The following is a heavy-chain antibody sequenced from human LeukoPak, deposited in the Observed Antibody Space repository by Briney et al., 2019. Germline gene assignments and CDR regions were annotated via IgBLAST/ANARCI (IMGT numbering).Heavy chain of an antibody. V-gene: IGHV3-74*01. J-gene: IGHJ4*02. CDR1: GFTLSSYW. CDR3: ARGKRGYSYGFDY. Sequence: GGSLRLSCAASGFTLSSYWMHWVRQAPGKGLVWVSRINSDGSSTSYADSVRGRFTISRDNAKNTLYLQMNSLRAEDTAVYYCARGKRGYSYGFDYWGQGTLVTVSS. D-gene: IGHD5-18*01. CDR2: INSDGSST.